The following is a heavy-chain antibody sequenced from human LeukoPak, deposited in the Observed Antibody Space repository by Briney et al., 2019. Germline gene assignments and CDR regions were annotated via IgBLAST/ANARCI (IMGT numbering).Heavy chain of an antibody. D-gene: IGHD6-13*01. CDR1: GFTFSTYW. Sequence: PGGSLRLSCAASGFTFSTYWMSWVRQAPGKGLEWVANIKQDGSEKYYVDSVKGRFTISGDNAKNSLYLQMNSLRAEDTAVYYCARGSLSAAVAEDYWGQGTLVTVSS. CDR3: ARGSLSAAVAEDY. V-gene: IGHV3-7*01. CDR2: IKQDGSEK. J-gene: IGHJ4*02.